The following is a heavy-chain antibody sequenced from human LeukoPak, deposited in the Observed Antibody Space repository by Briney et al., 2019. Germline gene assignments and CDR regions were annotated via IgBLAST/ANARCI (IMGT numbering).Heavy chain of an antibody. CDR3: ARVRVMVAATGAFDI. CDR2: ISYDGSNK. D-gene: IGHD2-15*01. Sequence: PGGSLRLSCAASGFTLSSYAMYWVRQAPGKGLEWVAVISYDGSNKYYADSVKGRFTISRDNSKNTLYLQMNGLRAEDTAVYYCARVRVMVAATGAFDIWGQGTMVTVSS. J-gene: IGHJ3*02. CDR1: GFTLSSYA. V-gene: IGHV3-30-3*01.